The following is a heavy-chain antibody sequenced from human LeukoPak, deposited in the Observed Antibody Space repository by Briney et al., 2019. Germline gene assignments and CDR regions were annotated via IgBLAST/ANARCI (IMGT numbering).Heavy chain of an antibody. V-gene: IGHV4-38-2*02. D-gene: IGHD2-2*02. J-gene: IGHJ5*02. CDR2: FHYSGST. CDR1: GYSIISGYS. Sequence: TLSLTCTVSGYSIISGYSWEWIRQPPGKGLEWIGSFHYSGSTYYNPSLMNRVTISGDTSKNQFSLRLSSVTAADTAVYYCARAYCSSTSCYTEGWFDPWGQGTLVTVSS. CDR3: ARAYCSSTSCYTEGWFDP.